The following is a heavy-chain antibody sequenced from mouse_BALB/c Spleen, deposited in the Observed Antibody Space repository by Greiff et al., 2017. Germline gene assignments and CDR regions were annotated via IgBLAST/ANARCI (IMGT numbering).Heavy chain of an antibody. Sequence: VQLQQSGPGLVKPSQSLSLTCTVTGYSITSDYAWNWIRQFPGNKLEWMGYISYSGSTSYNPSLKSRISITRDTSKNQFFLQLNSVTTEDTATYYCARPHYYGSSSPHCYAMDYWGQGTSVTVSS. J-gene: IGHJ4*01. V-gene: IGHV3-2*02. CDR3: ARPHYYGSSSPHCYAMDY. D-gene: IGHD1-1*01. CDR2: ISYSGST. CDR1: GYSITSDYA.